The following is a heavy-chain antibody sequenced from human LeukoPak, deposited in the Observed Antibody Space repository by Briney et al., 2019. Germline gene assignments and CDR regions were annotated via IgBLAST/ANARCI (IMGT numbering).Heavy chain of an antibody. V-gene: IGHV1-69*04. J-gene: IGHJ4*02. Sequence: ASVNVSCKASGGTFSSYAISWVRQAPGQGLEWMGRIIPILGIANYAQKFQGRVTITADKSTSTAYMELSSLRSEDTAVYYCARIPPQNYSFDYWGQGTLVTAFS. CDR1: GGTFSSYA. CDR3: ARIPPQNYSFDY. CDR2: IIPILGIA.